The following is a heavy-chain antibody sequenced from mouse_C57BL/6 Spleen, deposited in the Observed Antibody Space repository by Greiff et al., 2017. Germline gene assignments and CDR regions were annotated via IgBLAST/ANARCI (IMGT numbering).Heavy chain of an antibody. CDR1: GFTLSDYG. CDR2: ISSGSSTI. J-gene: IGHJ4*01. D-gene: IGHD1-1*01. V-gene: IGHV5-17*01. Sequence: EVQLVESGGGLVKPGGSLKLSCAASGFTLSDYGMHWVRQAPEKGLEWVAYISSGSSTIYYADTVKGRFTISRDNAKNTLFLQMTSLRSEDTAMYYCARGGRDYWGQGTSVTVSS. CDR3: ARGGRDY.